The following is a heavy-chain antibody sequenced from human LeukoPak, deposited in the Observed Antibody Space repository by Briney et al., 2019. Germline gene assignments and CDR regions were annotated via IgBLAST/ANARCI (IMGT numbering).Heavy chain of an antibody. CDR1: GFTFSSYW. CDR2: INSDGSST. J-gene: IGHJ4*02. V-gene: IGHV3-74*01. CDR3: ARAAVDTDTDY. D-gene: IGHD5-18*01. Sequence: GSLRLSCAASGFTFSSYWMHWVRQAPGKGLVWVSRINSDGSSTSYADSVKGRFTISRDNAKNTLYLQMNSLRAEDTAVYYCARAAVDTDTDYWGQGTLVTVSS.